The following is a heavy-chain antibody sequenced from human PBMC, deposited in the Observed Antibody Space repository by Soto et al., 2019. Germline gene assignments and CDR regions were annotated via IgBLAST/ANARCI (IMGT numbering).Heavy chain of an antibody. CDR2: IKQDGSEK. J-gene: IGHJ5*02. CDR1: GFTFSSYW. Sequence: PGGSLRLSCAASGFTFSSYWMSWVRQAPGKGLEWVANIKQDGSEKYYVDSVKGRFTISRDNAKNSLYLQMNSLRAEDTAVYYCAKDYGSSSVGGFDPWGQGNMVTVS. V-gene: IGHV3-7*01. CDR3: AKDYGSSSVGGFDP. D-gene: IGHD6-13*01.